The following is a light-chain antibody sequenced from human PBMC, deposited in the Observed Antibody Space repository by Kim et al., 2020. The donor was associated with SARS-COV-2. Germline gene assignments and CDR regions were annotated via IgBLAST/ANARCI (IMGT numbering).Light chain of an antibody. CDR2: DAS. V-gene: IGKV3-15*01. CDR3: QQYDKWPLT. J-gene: IGKJ4*01. Sequence: GERATLAGRASQSANSDLAGYQQKPGRAPGLLSYDASTRATDIPARFSGRGSGTDFTLTISCRQSEDLAGYYCQQYDKWPLTFGGGSKVEIK. CDR1: QSANSD.